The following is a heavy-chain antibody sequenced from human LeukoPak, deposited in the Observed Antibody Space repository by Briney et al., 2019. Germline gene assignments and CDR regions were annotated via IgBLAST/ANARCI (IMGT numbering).Heavy chain of an antibody. D-gene: IGHD3-10*01. CDR1: GFTVSTNY. J-gene: IGHJ4*02. CDR2: IYSGGST. V-gene: IGHV3-66*01. Sequence: PGGSLRLSCAASGFTVSTNYMSWVRQAPGKGLEWVSVIYSGGSTYSADSVKGRFTISRDNSKNTLYLQMNSLRAEDTAVYYCARGLYGSGSKDSQFDYWGQGTLVTVSS. CDR3: ARGLYGSGSKDSQFDY.